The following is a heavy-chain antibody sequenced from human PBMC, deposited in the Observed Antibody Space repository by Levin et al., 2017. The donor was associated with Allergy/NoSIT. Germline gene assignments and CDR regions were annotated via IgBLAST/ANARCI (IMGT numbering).Heavy chain of an antibody. J-gene: IGHJ5*02. Sequence: GESLKISCAASGFTFSNYGMSWVRQAPGKGLEWVSAIRGGGDTTYYADSVKGRFTISRDKTKHTLYLQMNSLRADDTAIYCCAQISGLVAPFLSWGQGTLVTVSS. CDR3: AQISGLVAPFLS. V-gene: IGHV3-23*01. CDR1: GFTFSNYG. CDR2: IRGGGDTT. D-gene: IGHD5-12*01.